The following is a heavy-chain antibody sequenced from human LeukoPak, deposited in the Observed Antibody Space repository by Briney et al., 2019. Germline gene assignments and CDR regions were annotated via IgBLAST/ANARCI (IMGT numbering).Heavy chain of an antibody. V-gene: IGHV3-23*01. J-gene: IGHJ5*02. CDR1: GFTFSSYA. D-gene: IGHD7-27*01. CDR3: AKDPGPNWGSDRFDP. Sequence: GGTLRLSCAASGFTFSSYAISWVRQAPGKGLEWVSAISGSGSKTYYADFAKGRFTISRDNAKNTVYMQMNSLRAEDTALYYCAKDPGPNWGSDRFDPWGQGTLVTVSS. CDR2: ISGSGSKT.